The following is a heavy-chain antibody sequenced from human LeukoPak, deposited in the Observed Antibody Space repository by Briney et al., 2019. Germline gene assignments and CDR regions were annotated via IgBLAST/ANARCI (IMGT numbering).Heavy chain of an antibody. J-gene: IGHJ4*02. CDR1: GFSFSHYG. D-gene: IGHD1-20*01. Sequence: GGSLRLSCAASGFSFSHYGMHWVRQAPGKGLEWVAVISYDGSNKKYGDSVKDRFAISRDNSKNTLYVQMNSLRPEDTAVYYCAKDSFEYNWNPHFGSWGQGTLVTVSS. CDR3: AKDSFEYNWNPHFGS. CDR2: ISYDGSNK. V-gene: IGHV3-30*18.